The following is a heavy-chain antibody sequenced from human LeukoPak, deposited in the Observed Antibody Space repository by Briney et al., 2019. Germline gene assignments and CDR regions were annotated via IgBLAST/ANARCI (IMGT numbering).Heavy chain of an antibody. CDR1: GGSVSSGDYF. Sequence: SETLSLTCTVSGGSVSSGDYFWSWIRQPPGKGLELIAYIYYTGTTYYNPSLKSPVTISVDRSKNQFSLKLSSVTAADTAVYYCASTTVTTLFDYWGQGTLVTVSS. V-gene: IGHV4-30-4*01. CDR3: ASTTVTTLFDY. D-gene: IGHD4-17*01. J-gene: IGHJ4*02. CDR2: IYYTGTT.